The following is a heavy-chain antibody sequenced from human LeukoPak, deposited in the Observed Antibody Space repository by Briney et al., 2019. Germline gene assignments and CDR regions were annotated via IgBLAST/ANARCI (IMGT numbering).Heavy chain of an antibody. Sequence: PGGSLRLSCAASGFTFSTYSMNWVRRAPGKGLEWVSYISSYSTIYYADSVKGRFTISRDNAKNSLYLQMNSLRDDDTAVYYCARDMAVSGTGWYFDLWGRGTLVTVSS. CDR2: ISSYSTI. CDR3: ARDMAVSGTGWYFDL. J-gene: IGHJ2*01. CDR1: GFTFSTYS. D-gene: IGHD6-19*01. V-gene: IGHV3-48*02.